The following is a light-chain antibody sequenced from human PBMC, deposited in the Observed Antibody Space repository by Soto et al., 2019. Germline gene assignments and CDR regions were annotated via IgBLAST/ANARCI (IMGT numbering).Light chain of an antibody. J-gene: IGKJ5*01. CDR2: TAS. CDR3: KQSHSTVD. Sequence: DIQMTQSPSSLSASVVDRVTITCRASQSIGNYLSWYQQKPGKAPNLLIYTASSLQSGVPSRFSGSGSGKYFTLTINSLQPEDFATYYCKQSHSTVDFGQGTRLEIK. CDR1: QSIGNY. V-gene: IGKV1-39*01.